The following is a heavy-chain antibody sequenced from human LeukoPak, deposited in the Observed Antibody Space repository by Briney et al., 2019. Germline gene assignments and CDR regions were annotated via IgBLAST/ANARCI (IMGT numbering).Heavy chain of an antibody. J-gene: IGHJ6*03. CDR3: ARVDQEYSSSGYYYMDV. CDR2: IYYSGST. V-gene: IGHV4-39*07. Sequence: SETLSLTCTVSGGSISSSSYFWGWIRQPPGKGLEWIGSIYYSGSTYYNPSLKSRVTISVDTSKNQFSLKLSSVTAADTAVYYCARVDQEYSSSGYYYMDVWGKGTTVTVSS. D-gene: IGHD6-6*01. CDR1: GGSISSSSYF.